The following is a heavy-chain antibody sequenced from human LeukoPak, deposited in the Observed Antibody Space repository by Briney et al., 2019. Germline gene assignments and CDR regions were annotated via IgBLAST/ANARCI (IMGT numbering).Heavy chain of an antibody. Sequence: SVKVSCKASGGTFSSYAISWVRQAPGQGLEWMGGIIPIFGTANYAQKFQGRVTITADESTSTAYMELSSLRSEDTAVYYCARALGYCSGGSCYHHNWFDPCGQGNLVTVSS. CDR1: GGTFSSYA. J-gene: IGHJ5*02. CDR3: ARALGYCSGGSCYHHNWFDP. D-gene: IGHD2-15*01. V-gene: IGHV1-69*13. CDR2: IIPIFGTA.